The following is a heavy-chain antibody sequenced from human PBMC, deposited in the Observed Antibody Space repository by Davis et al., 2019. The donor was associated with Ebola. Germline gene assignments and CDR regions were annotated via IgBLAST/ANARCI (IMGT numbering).Heavy chain of an antibody. V-gene: IGHV1-46*01. D-gene: IGHD3-10*01. J-gene: IGHJ6*04. CDR1: GYTFTDDY. CDR3: ARLAFGETGLDV. Sequence: ASVKVSCKASGYTFTDDYMHWVRQAPGQGLEWMGKINPSSGGARYTQRFQGRVTMTKDTPTSTVYMELSSLRSEDTAVYYCARLAFGETGLDVWGKGTTVTVSS. CDR2: INPSSGGA.